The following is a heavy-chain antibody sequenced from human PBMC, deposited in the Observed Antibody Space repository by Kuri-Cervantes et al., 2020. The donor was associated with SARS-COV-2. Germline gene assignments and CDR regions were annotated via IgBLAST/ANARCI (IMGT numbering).Heavy chain of an antibody. V-gene: IGHV4-61*01. Sequence: ESLKISCTVSGGSVSSGTYYWSWIRQPPGKGLEWIGYIYYSGSTNYNPSLKSRVTISVDTSKNQFSLKLNSVTAADTAVYYCARDWRYYDSSGFYSYYFDSWGQGALVTVSS. J-gene: IGHJ4*02. CDR2: IYYSGST. CDR1: GGSVSSGTYY. D-gene: IGHD3-22*01. CDR3: ARDWRYYDSSGFYSYYFDS.